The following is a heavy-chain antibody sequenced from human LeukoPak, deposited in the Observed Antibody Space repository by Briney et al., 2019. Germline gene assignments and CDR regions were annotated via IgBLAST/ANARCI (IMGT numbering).Heavy chain of an antibody. Sequence: GGSLRLSCTASGFTFGDYAMSWFRQAPGKGLEWVGFIRSKAYGGTTEYAASVKGRFTISRDDSKSIACLQMNSLKTKDTAVYYCTLIAVADTFSPPDYWGQGTLVTVSS. V-gene: IGHV3-49*03. CDR1: GFTFGDYA. CDR3: TLIAVADTFSPPDY. J-gene: IGHJ4*02. D-gene: IGHD6-19*01. CDR2: IRSKAYGGTT.